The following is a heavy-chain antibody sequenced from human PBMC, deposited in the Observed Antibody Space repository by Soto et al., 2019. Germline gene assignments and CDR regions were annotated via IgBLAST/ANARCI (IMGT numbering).Heavy chain of an antibody. CDR1: GYSFTSYA. J-gene: IGHJ6*01. CDR2: ISPYNGNT. V-gene: IGHV1-18*01. CDR3: ARGGIAASGTMDYYNYSGLDV. Sequence: QAQLVQSGAEVKKPGASVKVSCKTSGYSFTSYAISWVRQAPGQGLEWMGWISPYNGNTNYAQNLQGRVTMTTDTSTSTASMELRSLRSDDTAVYYCARGGIAASGTMDYYNYSGLDVWGQGTTVTVSS. D-gene: IGHD6-13*01.